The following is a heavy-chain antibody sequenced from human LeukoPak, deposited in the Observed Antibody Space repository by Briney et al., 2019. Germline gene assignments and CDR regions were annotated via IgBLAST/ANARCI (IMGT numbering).Heavy chain of an antibody. Sequence: NPSETLSLTCTVSGGSISSGSYYWSWIRQPAGKGLEWIGRIYTSGSTNYNPSLKSRVTISVDTSKNQFSLKLSSVTAADTAVYYCARGKRRYSSSWYIGNYFDYWGQGTLVTVSS. D-gene: IGHD6-13*01. CDR1: GGSISSGSYY. CDR2: IYTSGST. V-gene: IGHV4-61*02. J-gene: IGHJ4*02. CDR3: ARGKRRYSSSWYIGNYFDY.